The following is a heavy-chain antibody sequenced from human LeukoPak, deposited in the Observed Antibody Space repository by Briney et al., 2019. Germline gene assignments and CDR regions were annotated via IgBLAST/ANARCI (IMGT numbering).Heavy chain of an antibody. V-gene: IGHV4-59*08. CDR2: IYYSGST. Sequence: SETLSLTCTVSGGSISSYYWSWIRQPPGKGLEWIGYIYYSGSTNYNPSLKSRVTISVDTSKNQFSLKLSSVTAADTAVYYCARSKAAAELFDYWGQGTLVTVSS. CDR1: GGSISSYY. J-gene: IGHJ4*02. CDR3: ARSKAAAELFDY. D-gene: IGHD6-13*01.